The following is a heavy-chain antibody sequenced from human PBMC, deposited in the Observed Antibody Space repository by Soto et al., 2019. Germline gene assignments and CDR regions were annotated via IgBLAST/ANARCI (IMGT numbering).Heavy chain of an antibody. Sequence: SETLSLTCAVSGGSISSGGYSWSWIRRPPGKGLEWIGYIYHSGSTYYNPSLKSRVTISVDRSKNQFSLKLSSVTAADTAVYYCARALGHDYGDYYFDYWGQGTLVTVSS. CDR1: GGSISSGGYS. J-gene: IGHJ4*02. CDR3: ARALGHDYGDYYFDY. V-gene: IGHV4-30-2*01. CDR2: IYHSGST. D-gene: IGHD4-17*01.